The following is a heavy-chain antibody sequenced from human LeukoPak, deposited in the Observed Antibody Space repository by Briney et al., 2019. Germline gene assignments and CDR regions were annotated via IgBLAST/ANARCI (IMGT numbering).Heavy chain of an antibody. D-gene: IGHD6-13*01. CDR1: GFTFSSHW. J-gene: IGHJ2*01. Sequence: GGSLRLSCAASGFTFSSHWMHWVRQAPGKGLVWVSCVYNDGRTTTYADSVKGRFTISRDNAKNSLYLQMNSLRAEDTAVYYCARDKQQLVLGYFDLWGRGTLVTVSS. CDR3: ARDKQQLVLGYFDL. V-gene: IGHV3-74*01. CDR2: VYNDGRTT.